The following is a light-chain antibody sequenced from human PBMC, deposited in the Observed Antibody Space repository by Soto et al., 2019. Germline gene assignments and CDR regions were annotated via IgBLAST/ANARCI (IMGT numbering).Light chain of an antibody. Sequence: EIVLTQSTDTLYLSPGEGATLSCRASQRVNSSYLAWYQQKPGQAPRLLISGASDRATGVPARVSGSGSGTDFTLTISRLEPEDFAVYYCQQYVNSPVTFGQGTKLEIK. V-gene: IGKV3-20*01. CDR2: GAS. J-gene: IGKJ2*01. CDR3: QQYVNSPVT. CDR1: QRVNSSY.